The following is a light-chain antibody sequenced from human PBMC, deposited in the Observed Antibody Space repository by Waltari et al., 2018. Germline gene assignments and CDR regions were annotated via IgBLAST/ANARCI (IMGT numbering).Light chain of an antibody. J-gene: IGLJ3*02. CDR1: SGHSNNI. CDR2: VNSDGSH. V-gene: IGLV4-69*01. Sequence: QLLLTHSPSASASLGASVKLTCTLTSGHSNNIIAWLQQQPGKGPRYLMRVNSDGSHSKGDEIPDRFSGSSSGAERYLTISSVQSEDEADYYCETGGHGTWVFGGGTKLTVL. CDR3: ETGGHGTWV.